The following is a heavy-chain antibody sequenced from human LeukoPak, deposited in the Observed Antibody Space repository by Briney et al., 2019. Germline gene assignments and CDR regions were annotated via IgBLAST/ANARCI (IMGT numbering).Heavy chain of an antibody. CDR2: IDSDDSRT. Sequence: PGGSLRLSCAASGFTFSISWMHWVRQAPGKGLEWVARIDSDDSRTIYADSVKGRFTISRDNAKNSLYLQMNSLRAEDTAVYYCARDDDWNYEDYWGQGTLVTVSS. CDR1: GFTFSISW. CDR3: ARDDDWNYEDY. J-gene: IGHJ4*02. V-gene: IGHV3-74*01. D-gene: IGHD1-7*01.